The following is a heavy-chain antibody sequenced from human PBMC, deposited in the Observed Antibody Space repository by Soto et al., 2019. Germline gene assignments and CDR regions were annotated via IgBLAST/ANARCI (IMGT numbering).Heavy chain of an antibody. Sequence: EVQLVESGGGLVQPGGSLRLSCATSGFTFSDHYMDWFRQAPGKGLEWVGRSRSKANRFTTQYAPSVEGRFTMSRDGSKASLYLQMNSLKSEDAAVYYGARGFNSFDIWGQGTMVSVSS. CDR3: ARGFNSFDI. J-gene: IGHJ3*02. CDR2: SRSKANRFTT. CDR1: GFTFSDHY. V-gene: IGHV3-72*01.